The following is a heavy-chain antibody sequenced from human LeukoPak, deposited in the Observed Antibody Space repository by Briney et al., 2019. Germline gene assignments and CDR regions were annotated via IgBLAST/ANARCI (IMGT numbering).Heavy chain of an antibody. Sequence: GASVKVSCKASGYTFTGYYMHWVRQSPGQGLEWMGWINPDSGGTNYAQKFQGRVTMTRDTSISTAYMELSRLRSDDTAVYYCARDHKEILWFGELLHYLASPPSAFDIWGQGTMVTVSS. V-gene: IGHV1-2*02. CDR3: ARDHKEILWFGELLHYLASPPSAFDI. J-gene: IGHJ3*02. D-gene: IGHD3-10*01. CDR1: GYTFTGYY. CDR2: INPDSGGT.